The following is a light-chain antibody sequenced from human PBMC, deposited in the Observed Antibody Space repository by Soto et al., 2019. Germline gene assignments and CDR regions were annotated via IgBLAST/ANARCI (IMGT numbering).Light chain of an antibody. J-gene: IGKJ1*01. Sequence: EIVMTQSPATLSVSPGDRATLSCRASQSVDNDLAWYQQKPGQPPRLLIYDASTRVTGIPARFSGSQSGTEFTLTISSLLSEDFAVYYCQQYNSYSPWTFGQGTKVEIK. V-gene: IGKV3D-15*01. CDR3: QQYNSYSPWT. CDR2: DAS. CDR1: QSVDND.